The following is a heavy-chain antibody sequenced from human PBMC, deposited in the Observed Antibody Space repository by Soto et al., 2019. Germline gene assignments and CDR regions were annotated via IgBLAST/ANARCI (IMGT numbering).Heavy chain of an antibody. CDR1: GGSINNHY. CDR3: ARAKWYCEY. V-gene: IGHV4-59*11. D-gene: IGHD1-26*01. Sequence: QVQLQESGPGLVKPSETLSLTCTVSGGSINNHYWSWIRQPPGKGLEWIGYIYYSGTTNYNPSLKGRVTTSVDTSKNQFSLNLTSLTAADTANYYCARAKWYCEYWGQGTLVTVSS. CDR2: IYYSGTT. J-gene: IGHJ4*02.